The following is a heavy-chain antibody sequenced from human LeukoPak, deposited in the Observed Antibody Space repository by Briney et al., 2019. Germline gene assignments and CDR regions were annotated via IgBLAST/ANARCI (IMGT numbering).Heavy chain of an antibody. Sequence: GGSLRLSCAASGFTFSSYWMHWVRQAPGKGLVWVSRINSDGSSTSYADSVKGRFTISRDNAKNTLYLQMNSLRAEDTAVYYCARVVPNYYYYMDVWGKGTTVTVSS. D-gene: IGHD2-15*01. CDR2: INSDGSST. CDR1: GFTFSSYW. V-gene: IGHV3-74*01. J-gene: IGHJ6*03. CDR3: ARVVPNYYYYMDV.